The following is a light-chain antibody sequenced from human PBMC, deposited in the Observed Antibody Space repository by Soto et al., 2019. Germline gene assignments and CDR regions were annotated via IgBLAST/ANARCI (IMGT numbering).Light chain of an antibody. CDR1: QGISSY. J-gene: IGKJ3*01. Sequence: IQMTQSPSTLSASTGDRVIITCRASQGISSYLAWYQQKPGKAPKLLIYAASTLQSGVPSRFSGSGSGTDFTLTISCLQSEDFATYYCQQYYSYPRTFGPGTKVDIK. CDR3: QQYYSYPRT. CDR2: AAS. V-gene: IGKV1-8*01.